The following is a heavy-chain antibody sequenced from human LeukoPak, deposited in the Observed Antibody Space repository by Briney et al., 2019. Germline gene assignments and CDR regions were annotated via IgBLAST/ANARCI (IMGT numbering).Heavy chain of an antibody. CDR3: ARHDDYGDYRNYFDY. J-gene: IGHJ4*02. CDR1: GGSISSSSYY. D-gene: IGHD4-17*01. Sequence: PSETLSLTCTVSGGSISSSSYYWGWVRQPPGKGLEWIGSIYYSGSTYYNPSLKSRVTISVDTSKNQFSLKLSSVTAADTAVYYCARHDDYGDYRNYFDYWGQGTLVTVSS. V-gene: IGHV4-39*01. CDR2: IYYSGST.